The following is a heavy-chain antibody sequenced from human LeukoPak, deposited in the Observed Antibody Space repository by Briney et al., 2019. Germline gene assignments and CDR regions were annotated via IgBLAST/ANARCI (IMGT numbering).Heavy chain of an antibody. V-gene: IGHV3-30-3*01. J-gene: IGHJ3*02. Sequence: GRSLRLSCAASGFTFSSYAMHWVRQAPGKGLEWVAVISYDGSNKYYADSVKGRFTISRDNAKNSLYLQMNSLRAEDTAVYYCASPGYGGKSDAFDIWGQGTMVTVSS. CDR1: GFTFSSYA. CDR3: ASPGYGGKSDAFDI. D-gene: IGHD4-23*01. CDR2: ISYDGSNK.